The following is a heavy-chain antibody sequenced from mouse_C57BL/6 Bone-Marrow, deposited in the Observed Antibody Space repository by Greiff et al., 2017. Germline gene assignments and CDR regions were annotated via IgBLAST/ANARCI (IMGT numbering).Heavy chain of an antibody. CDR2: IYPSYGST. V-gene: IGHV1-85*01. CDR1: GYSFTSYD. D-gene: IGHD1-2*01. J-gene: IGHJ2*01. Sequence: VQLQESGPELVKPGASVKLSCKASGYSFTSYDINWVKQRPGQGLEWIGGIYPSYGSTKYNEKFKGKATLTVDTSSSTAYMQLNSLTSEDSAVSFGASEGTADYWGQGTTLTVSS. CDR3: ASEGTADY.